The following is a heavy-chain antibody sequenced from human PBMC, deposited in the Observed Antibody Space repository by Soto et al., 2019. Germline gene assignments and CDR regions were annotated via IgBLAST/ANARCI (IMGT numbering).Heavy chain of an antibody. CDR2: ISGSGGST. CDR3: AKIPITIFGVVIIPYYYYMDV. Sequence: EVQLLESGGGLVQPGGSLRLSCAASGFTFSSYAMSWFRQAPGKGLEWVSAISGSGGSTYYADSVKGRFTISRDNSKNTLYLQMNSLRAEDTAVYYCAKIPITIFGVVIIPYYYYMDVWGKGTTVTVSS. CDR1: GFTFSSYA. J-gene: IGHJ6*03. V-gene: IGHV3-23*01. D-gene: IGHD3-3*01.